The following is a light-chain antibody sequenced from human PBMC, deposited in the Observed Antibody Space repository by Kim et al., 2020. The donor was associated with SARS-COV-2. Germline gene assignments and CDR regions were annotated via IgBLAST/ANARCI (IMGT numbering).Light chain of an antibody. J-gene: IGKJ5*01. Sequence: ASVGDRVPITCRASQGLGSSLAWYQQKPGTAPKLLIYPASTLQSGVPSRFSGSGSGTEFTLTISSLQPEDFATYYCQQVYHNPITFGQGTRLEIK. CDR3: QQVYHNPIT. CDR1: QGLGSS. CDR2: PAS. V-gene: IGKV1-9*01.